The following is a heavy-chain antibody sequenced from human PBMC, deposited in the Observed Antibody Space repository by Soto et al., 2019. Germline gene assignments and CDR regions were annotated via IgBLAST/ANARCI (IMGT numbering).Heavy chain of an antibody. V-gene: IGHV3-11*01. J-gene: IGHJ3*02. D-gene: IGHD6-13*01. CDR2: ISSSGSTI. CDR1: GFTFSDYY. Sequence: GGSLRLSCAASGFTFSDYYMSWIRQAPGKGLEWVSYISSSGSTIYYADSVKGRFTISRDNAKNSLYLQMNSLRAEDTAVYYCARDLYSSSWPDAFDIWGQGTMVTVSS. CDR3: ARDLYSSSWPDAFDI.